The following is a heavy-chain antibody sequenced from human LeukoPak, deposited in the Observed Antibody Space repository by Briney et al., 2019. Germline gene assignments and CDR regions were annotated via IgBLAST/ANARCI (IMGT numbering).Heavy chain of an antibody. CDR2: ISYDGSNK. D-gene: IGHD3-10*01. CDR1: GFTFSSYG. CDR3: AKGSYSGVDSDFDY. Sequence: GGSLRLSCAASGFTFSSYGMHWVRQAPGKGLEWVAVISYDGSNKYYADSVKGRFTISRDNSKNTLYLQMNSLRAEDTAVYYCAKGSYSGVDSDFDYWGQGTLVTVPS. V-gene: IGHV3-30*18. J-gene: IGHJ4*02.